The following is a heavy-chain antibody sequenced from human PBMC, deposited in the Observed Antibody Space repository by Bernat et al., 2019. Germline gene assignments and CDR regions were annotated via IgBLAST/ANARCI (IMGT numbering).Heavy chain of an antibody. V-gene: IGHV1-69*01. J-gene: IGHJ5*01. CDR3: ASATPGVGWFDP. CDR2: SIPIFGTA. Sequence: QVQLVQSGAEVKKPGSSVKVSCKASGGTFSSYAISWVRQAPGQGLEWMGGSIPIFGTANYAQKFQGRVTITADESTSTAYMVLSSLRSEATAVYYCASATPGVGWFDPWGRGPLVSVSS. D-gene: IGHD3-10*01. CDR1: GGTFSSYA.